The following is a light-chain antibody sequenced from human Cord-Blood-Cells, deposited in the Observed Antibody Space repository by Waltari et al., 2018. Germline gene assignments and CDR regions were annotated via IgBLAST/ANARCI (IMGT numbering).Light chain of an antibody. J-gene: IGLJ2*01. CDR2: DVS. Sequence: QSALTQPASVSGSPGQSITISCTGTSSDVGGYNYVSWYQQHPGKAPKLIIYDVSKRPSVVSKRFSGSKSGNTASLTISGLQAEDEADYYCSSYTSSSTVVFGGGTKLTVL. CDR3: SSYTSSSTVV. CDR1: SSDVGGYNY. V-gene: IGLV2-14*01.